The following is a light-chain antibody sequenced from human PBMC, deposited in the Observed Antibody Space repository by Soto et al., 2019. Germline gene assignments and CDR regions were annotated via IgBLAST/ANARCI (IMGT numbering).Light chain of an antibody. CDR2: GAS. V-gene: IGKV3-15*01. CDR3: QHYSTWLWT. Sequence: EIVMTQSPATLSVSPGERATLSCRASQSVSSKLAWYQQKPGQGPRLLIYGASSRATGIPARFIGSGSGTEFTLTISSLQSEDFAVYYCQHYSTWLWTFGQGTKVEI. CDR1: QSVSSK. J-gene: IGKJ1*01.